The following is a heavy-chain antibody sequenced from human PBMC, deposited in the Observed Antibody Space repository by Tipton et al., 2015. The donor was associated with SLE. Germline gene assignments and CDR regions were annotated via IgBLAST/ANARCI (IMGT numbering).Heavy chain of an antibody. D-gene: IGHD1-26*01. V-gene: IGHV4-31*03. Sequence: TLSLTCTLPGGSISSGGYYWSWIRQHPGKGLEWIGYIYYRGSTYYNPSLRSRVTISVDTSKNQFSLKLSSVTAADTAVYYCARAGYSGSYYGYYYYGMDVWGQGTTVTVSS. CDR1: GGSISSGGYY. J-gene: IGHJ6*02. CDR3: ARAGYSGSYYGYYYYGMDV. CDR2: IYYRGST.